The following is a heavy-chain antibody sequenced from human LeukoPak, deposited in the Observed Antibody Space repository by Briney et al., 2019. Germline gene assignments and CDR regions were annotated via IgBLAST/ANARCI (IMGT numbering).Heavy chain of an antibody. V-gene: IGHV3-30*04. CDR2: ISYDGSNK. CDR3: AKVKNYYDSSGNFDY. D-gene: IGHD3-22*01. Sequence: GGSLRLSCAASGFTFNNYAMHWVRQAPGKGLEWVAVISYDGSNKYYADSVKGRFTISRDNSKNTLYLQMNSLRAEDTAVYYCAKVKNYYDSSGNFDYWGQGTLVTVSS. CDR1: GFTFNNYA. J-gene: IGHJ4*02.